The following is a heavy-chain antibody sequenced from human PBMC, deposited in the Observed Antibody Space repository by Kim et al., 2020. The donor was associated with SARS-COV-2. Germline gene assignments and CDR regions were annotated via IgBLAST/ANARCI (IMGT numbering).Heavy chain of an antibody. CDR2: K. Sequence: KYYAESVKGRLTISRDNSKNTLYLQMNSLRAEDTAVYYCARQSDNDRYESWGQGTLVTVSS. CDR3: ARQSDNDRYES. D-gene: IGHD3-9*01. J-gene: IGHJ5*02. V-gene: IGHV3-33*01.